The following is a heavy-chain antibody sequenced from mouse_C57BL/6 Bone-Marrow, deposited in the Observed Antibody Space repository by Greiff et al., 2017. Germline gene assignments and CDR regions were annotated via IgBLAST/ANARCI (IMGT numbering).Heavy chain of an antibody. Sequence: EVKLQESGPGLVKPSQSLSLTCSVTGYSITSGYYWNWIRQFPGNKLEWMGYISYDGSNNYNPSLKNRISITRDTSKNQFFLKLNSVTTEDTATYYCARDKRNDWGQGTLVTVSA. CDR1: GYSITSGYY. J-gene: IGHJ3*01. CDR3: ARDKRND. V-gene: IGHV3-6*01. CDR2: ISYDGSN. D-gene: IGHD6-1*01.